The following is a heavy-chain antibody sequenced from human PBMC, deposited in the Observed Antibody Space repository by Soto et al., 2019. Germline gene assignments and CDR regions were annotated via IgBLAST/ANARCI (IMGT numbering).Heavy chain of an antibody. D-gene: IGHD3-10*01. J-gene: IGHJ6*02. V-gene: IGHV4-59*01. CDR3: ARNSGHGYYGMDV. CDR2: IYYSGST. Sequence: SETLSLTCTVSGGPISSYYWSWIRQPPGKGLEWIGYIYYSGSTNYNPSLKSRVTISVDTSKNQFSLKLSSVTAADTAVYYCARNSGHGYYGMDVWGQGTTVTVSS. CDR1: GGPISSYY.